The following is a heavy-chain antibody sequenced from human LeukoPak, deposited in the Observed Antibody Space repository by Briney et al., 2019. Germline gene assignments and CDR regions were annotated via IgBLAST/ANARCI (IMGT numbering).Heavy chain of an antibody. CDR1: GFTFDDYA. J-gene: IGHJ4*02. Sequence: GRSLRLSCAASGFTFDDYAMHWVRQAPGKGLEWVSGISWNSGSIGYADSVKGRFTISRDNAKNSLYLQMNSLRAEDMALYYCAKGVRWLQPDFDYWGQGTLVTVSS. CDR2: ISWNSGSI. D-gene: IGHD5-24*01. CDR3: AKGVRWLQPDFDY. V-gene: IGHV3-9*03.